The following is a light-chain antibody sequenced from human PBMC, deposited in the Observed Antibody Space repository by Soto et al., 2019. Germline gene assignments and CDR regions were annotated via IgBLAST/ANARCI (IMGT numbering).Light chain of an antibody. J-gene: IGKJ1*01. V-gene: IGKV3-15*01. CDR1: QSVSID. CDR3: QQYNKWPLT. CDR2: GAS. Sequence: KGITPYPTTPSVSPGERANPSCRASQSVSIDLAWYQQTPGQAPRLLIYGASTRATGIPVRFSGSASGTEFTLTISSLQSEDFTVYYCQQYNKWPLTFGQGTKVDIK.